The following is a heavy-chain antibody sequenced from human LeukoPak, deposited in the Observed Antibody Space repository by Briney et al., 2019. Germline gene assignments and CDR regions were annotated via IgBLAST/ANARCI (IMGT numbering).Heavy chain of an antibody. V-gene: IGHV3-23*01. CDR1: GFTFSSYR. Sequence: PGGSLRLSCAASGFTFSSYRMNWVRQAPGKGLEWVSSISGSGGSTYYADSVKGRFTISRDNSKNTLYLQMNSLRAEDTAVYYCAKAPPTYYDDSSEFYFDYWGQGILVTASS. CDR3: AKAPPTYYDDSSEFYFDY. D-gene: IGHD3-22*01. CDR2: ISGSGGST. J-gene: IGHJ4*02.